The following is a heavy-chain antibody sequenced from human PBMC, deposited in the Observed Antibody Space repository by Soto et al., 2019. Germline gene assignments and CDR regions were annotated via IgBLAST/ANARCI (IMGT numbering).Heavy chain of an antibody. CDR3: ARLSCSSTSCYRGGWFDP. CDR2: IDPSDSYT. J-gene: IGHJ5*02. D-gene: IGHD2-2*02. V-gene: IGHV5-10-1*01. CDR1: GYSFTSYW. Sequence: GESLKISCKGSGYSFTSYWISWVRQMPGKGLEWMGRIDPSDSYTNYSPSFQGHVTISADKSISTAYLQWSSLKASDTAMYYCARLSCSSTSCYRGGWFDPWGQGTLVTVSS.